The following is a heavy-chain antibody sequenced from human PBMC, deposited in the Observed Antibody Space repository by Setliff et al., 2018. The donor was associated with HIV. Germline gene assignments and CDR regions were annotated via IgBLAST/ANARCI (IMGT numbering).Heavy chain of an antibody. V-gene: IGHV3-48*01. D-gene: IGHD3-3*01. CDR3: ARELTWSAAAFDI. CDR1: GFTFSSYS. J-gene: IGHJ3*02. Sequence: GGSLRLSCAASGFTFSSYSMNWVRQAPGKGLEWVSYISSSSSTIYYADSVKGRFTISRDNAKNSLYLQMNSLRAEDTAVYCCARELTWSAAAFDIWGQGTMVTVSS. CDR2: ISSSSSTI.